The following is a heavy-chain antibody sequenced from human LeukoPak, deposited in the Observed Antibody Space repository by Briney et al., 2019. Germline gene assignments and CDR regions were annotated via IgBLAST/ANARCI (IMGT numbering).Heavy chain of an antibody. Sequence: PGGSLRLSCAASGFTFSSYAMHWVRQAPGKGLEWVAVISYDGSNKYYADSVKGRFTISRDNSKNTLYLQVNSLRAEDTAVYYCARVVVVAAIGVDYWGQGTLVTVSS. CDR1: GFTFSSYA. CDR3: ARVVVVAAIGVDY. D-gene: IGHD2-15*01. J-gene: IGHJ4*02. CDR2: ISYDGSNK. V-gene: IGHV3-30-3*01.